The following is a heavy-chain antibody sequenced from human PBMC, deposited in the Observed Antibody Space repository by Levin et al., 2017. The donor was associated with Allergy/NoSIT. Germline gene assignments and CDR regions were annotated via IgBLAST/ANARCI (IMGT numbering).Heavy chain of an antibody. J-gene: IGHJ4*02. CDR3: AKMYDSGTSALDF. D-gene: IGHD3-10*01. V-gene: IGHV3-23*01. CDR2: ISGSGGST. CDR1: GFTFSTYA. Sequence: GESLKISCAASGFTFSTYAMSWVRQAPGKGLEWVSGISGSGGSTYYADSVKGRFTISRDNSKNTLYLQMKSLRAEDTAVYYCAKMYDSGTSALDFWGQGILVTVSS.